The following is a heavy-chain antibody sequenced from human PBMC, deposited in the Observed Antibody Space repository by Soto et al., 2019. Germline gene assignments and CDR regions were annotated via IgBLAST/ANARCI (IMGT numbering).Heavy chain of an antibody. CDR2: INPKSDDT. CDR1: GYPFSDNQ. CDR3: ARKHSLDYIRWGLDP. V-gene: IGHV1-2*02. Sequence: ASVKVSCKASGYPFSDNQIHWLRRAPGQGLEWMGRINPKSDDTNYAQKFQGRVTMTRDTSIDTAYLELTGLTSDDTATYYCARKHSLDYIRWGLDPWGQGTLVT. J-gene: IGHJ5*02. D-gene: IGHD4-4*01.